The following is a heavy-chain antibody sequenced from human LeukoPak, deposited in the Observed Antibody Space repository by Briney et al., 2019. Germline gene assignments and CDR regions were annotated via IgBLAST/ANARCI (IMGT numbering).Heavy chain of an antibody. CDR3: ARDNSMHERGWWFDP. CDR1: GYSFTSHY. D-gene: IGHD4-23*01. Sequence: ASVKVSSTASGYSFTSHYMHWVRQAPGQGGERIGFINPRGTSTIYAEKFQGRIIMTRDMSTTTDYIELSSLKSDDTAVYYCARDNSMHERGWWFDPWGQGTLVTVSS. V-gene: IGHV1-46*01. J-gene: IGHJ5*02. CDR2: INPRGTST.